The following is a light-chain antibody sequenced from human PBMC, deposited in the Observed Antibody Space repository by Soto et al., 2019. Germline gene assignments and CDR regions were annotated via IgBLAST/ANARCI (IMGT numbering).Light chain of an antibody. J-gene: IGKJ4*01. V-gene: IGKV3-20*01. CDR1: QSVSSSF. Sequence: PGERATLSCRAGQSVSSSFLAWYQQKPGQAPRLLIYGASSRATGIPDRFSGSGSGTDFTLTISRLEPEDVAVYYCQQYGSSPLTFGGGTKVEIK. CDR2: GAS. CDR3: QQYGSSPLT.